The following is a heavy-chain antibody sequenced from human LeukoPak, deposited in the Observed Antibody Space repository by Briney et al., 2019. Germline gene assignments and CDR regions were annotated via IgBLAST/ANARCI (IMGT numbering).Heavy chain of an antibody. CDR1: GGSIGSYY. CDR3: ARDLRYFDWLLSDAFDI. Sequence: SETLSLTCTVSGGSIGSYYWSWIRQPPGKGLEWIGRIYTSGSTNYNPSLKSRVTMSVDTSKNQFSLKLSSVTAADTAVYYCARDLRYFDWLLSDAFDIWGQGTMVTVSS. J-gene: IGHJ3*02. D-gene: IGHD3-9*01. V-gene: IGHV4-4*07. CDR2: IYTSGST.